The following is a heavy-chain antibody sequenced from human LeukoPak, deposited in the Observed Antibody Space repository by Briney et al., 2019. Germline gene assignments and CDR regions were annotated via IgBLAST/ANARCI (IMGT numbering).Heavy chain of an antibody. CDR2: INHSGST. D-gene: IGHD6-6*01. J-gene: IGHJ4*02. V-gene: IGHV4-34*01. CDR1: GGSFSGYY. CDR3: ARGVTNSSSGFFDY. Sequence: SETLSLTCAVYGGSFSGYYWSWIRQPPGKGLEWIGEINHSGSTNYNPSLKSRVTISVDTSKKQFSLKLSSVTAADTAVYYCARGVTNSSSGFFDYWGQGTLVTVSS.